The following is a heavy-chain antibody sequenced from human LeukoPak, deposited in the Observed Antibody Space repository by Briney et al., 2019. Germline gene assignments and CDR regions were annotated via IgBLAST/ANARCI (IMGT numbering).Heavy chain of an antibody. Sequence: ASVKVSCKASGYTFTSYGISWVRQAPGQGLEWMGWISAYNGNTNYAQKLQGRVTMTTDTSTSTAYMELRSLRSDDTAVYYCARESMVWGVITPDYWGQGTLVTVSS. D-gene: IGHD3-10*01. CDR1: GYTFTSYG. V-gene: IGHV1-18*04. CDR2: ISAYNGNT. CDR3: ARESMVWGVITPDY. J-gene: IGHJ4*02.